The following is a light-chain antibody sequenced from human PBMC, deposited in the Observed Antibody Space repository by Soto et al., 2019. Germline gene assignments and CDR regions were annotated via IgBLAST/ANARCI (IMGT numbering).Light chain of an antibody. Sequence: EIVLTQSPATLSVSPGERATLSCRASQSVRSHFAWYRQSPGQAPRLLIYDASSRATGVPARFSGSGSGTEFALTISSLQSEDFAFYYCQQYDTWPFTFGGGTKVEI. J-gene: IGKJ4*01. CDR2: DAS. V-gene: IGKV3-15*01. CDR1: QSVRSH. CDR3: QQYDTWPFT.